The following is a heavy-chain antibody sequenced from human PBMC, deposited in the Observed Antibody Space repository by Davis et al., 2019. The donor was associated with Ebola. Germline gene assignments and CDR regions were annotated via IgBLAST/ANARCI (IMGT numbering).Heavy chain of an antibody. V-gene: IGHV1-24*01. CDR2: FDLKYGEP. D-gene: IGHD3-16*01. J-gene: IGHJ4*02. CDR1: GYTLTELS. Sequence: ASVKVSCKVSGYTLTELSIHWVRQAPGKGLEWLGSFDLKYGEPIYAQKFQVRLTMTEDTSSHTAYMELSRLKSDDTAIYYCSVGGQDGGFDYWGQGTLVTVSS. CDR3: SVGGQDGGFDY.